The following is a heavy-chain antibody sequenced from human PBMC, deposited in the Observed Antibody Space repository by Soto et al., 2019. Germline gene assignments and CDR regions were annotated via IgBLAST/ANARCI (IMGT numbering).Heavy chain of an antibody. J-gene: IGHJ6*02. V-gene: IGHV1-69*01. Sequence: QVQLVQSGAEVKKPGSSVKVSCKASGGTFSSYAISWVRQAPGQGLEWMGGILPIFGTANYAQKFQGRVTITADESTSTAYMELSSLRSEDTAVYYCARALVGASLAGVRYYGMEVWGQGTTVTVSS. CDR3: ARALVGASLAGVRYYGMEV. D-gene: IGHD1-26*01. CDR2: ILPIFGTA. CDR1: GGTFSSYA.